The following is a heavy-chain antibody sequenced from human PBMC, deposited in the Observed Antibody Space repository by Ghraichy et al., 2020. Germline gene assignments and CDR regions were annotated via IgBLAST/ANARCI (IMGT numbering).Heavy chain of an antibody. CDR2: FDPEDGET. CDR3: APLGGYSYGLDY. CDR1: GYTLTELS. J-gene: IGHJ4*02. Sequence: ASVKVSCKVSGYTLTELSMHWVRQAPGKGLEWMGGFDPEDGETIYAQKFQGRVTMTEDTSTATAYMELSSLRSEDTAVYYCAPLGGYSYGLDYWGQGTLVTVSS. D-gene: IGHD5-18*01. V-gene: IGHV1-24*01.